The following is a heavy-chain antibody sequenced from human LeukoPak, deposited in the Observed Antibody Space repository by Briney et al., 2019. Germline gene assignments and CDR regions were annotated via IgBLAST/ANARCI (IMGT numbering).Heavy chain of an antibody. V-gene: IGHV3-30*02. CDR2: IRYDGSDK. Sequence: TGGSLRLSCAGSGFRFSNYGMEWVRQAPGKGLEWVAFIRYDGSDKYYADSVRGRFIISRENSKNTGYLQMNSLRVEDTAVYYCAKVFDYHYMDVWGKGTTVIVSS. CDR1: GFRFSNYG. J-gene: IGHJ6*03. CDR3: AKVFDYHYMDV. D-gene: IGHD3-10*02.